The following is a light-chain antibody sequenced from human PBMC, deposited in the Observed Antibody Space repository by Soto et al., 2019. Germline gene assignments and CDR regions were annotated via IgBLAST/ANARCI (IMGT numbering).Light chain of an antibody. CDR1: SSDIGGYKY. V-gene: IGLV2-8*01. Sequence: QSVLTQPASVSGSLGQSITISCTGTSSDIGGYKYVSWYQQHPGKAPKLIIYEVSKRPSGASDRFSGTKSGNTASLTVSGLQAEDEADYYCASYAGNKYVFGTGTKVTVL. CDR3: ASYAGNKYV. J-gene: IGLJ1*01. CDR2: EVS.